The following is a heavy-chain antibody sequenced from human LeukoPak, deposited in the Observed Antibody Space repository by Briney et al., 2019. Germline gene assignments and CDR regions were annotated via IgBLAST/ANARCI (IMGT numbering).Heavy chain of an antibody. J-gene: IGHJ5*02. CDR2: ISGYQGST. Sequence: ASVKVSCKASGYTFTNYGITWVRQAPGQGLEWMGWISGYQGSTKYAQNFQGRVTMTIDTSTSTAYMDLRSLRSDDTAVYYCARDGAGPEAGLYNWFDPWGQGTLVTVSS. V-gene: IGHV1-18*01. CDR1: GYTFTNYG. CDR3: ARDGAGPEAGLYNWFDP. D-gene: IGHD1-14*01.